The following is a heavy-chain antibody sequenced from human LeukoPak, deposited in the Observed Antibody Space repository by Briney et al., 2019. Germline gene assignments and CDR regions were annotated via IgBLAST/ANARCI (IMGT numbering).Heavy chain of an antibody. CDR1: GFTFITND. V-gene: IGHV3-53*01. Sequence: PGGSLRLSCAASGFTFITNDMTWVRQAPGKGLEWVSVLYSDGNTKYSDSVQGRFTIFTENSKNTLYLAMNSMRPADTTAYYSCGGVEPLAANTLAYWGQGTLVTVSS. CDR3: CGGVEPLAANTLAY. J-gene: IGHJ4*02. CDR2: LYSDGNT. D-gene: IGHD2-21*01.